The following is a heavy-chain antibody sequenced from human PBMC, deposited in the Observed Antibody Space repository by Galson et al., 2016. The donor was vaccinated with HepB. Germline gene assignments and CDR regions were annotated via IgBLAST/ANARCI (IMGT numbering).Heavy chain of an antibody. J-gene: IGHJ5*02. CDR2: IIPIFGTT. V-gene: IGHV1-69*13. CDR3: ARGSGWLYNWFDP. D-gene: IGHD6-19*01. Sequence: SVKVSCKASGYTFSDHYMNWVRQAPGQGLEWMGGIIPIFGTTNYAQKFQGRVMITADESTSTAYMELSSLRSEDTAVYYCARGSGWLYNWFDPWGQGTLVTVSS. CDR1: GYTFSDHY.